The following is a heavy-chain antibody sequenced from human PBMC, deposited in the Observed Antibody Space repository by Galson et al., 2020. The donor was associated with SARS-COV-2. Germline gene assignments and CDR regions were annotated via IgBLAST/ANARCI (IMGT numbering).Heavy chain of an antibody. Sequence: GESLKISCQASGYKFTSHWIAWVRQMPGKGLEWMGIIFPGDSDTRYSPSFQGQVTISADKSSNIAYVQWSRLKASDSAMYFCARLRGLGATNFEYWGQGTQVTVSS. CDR1: GYKFTSHW. D-gene: IGHD3-10*01. CDR2: IFPGDSDT. V-gene: IGHV5-51*01. CDR3: ARLRGLGATNFEY. J-gene: IGHJ4*02.